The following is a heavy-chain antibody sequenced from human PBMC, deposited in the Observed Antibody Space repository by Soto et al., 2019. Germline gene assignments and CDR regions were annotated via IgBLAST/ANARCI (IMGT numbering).Heavy chain of an antibody. V-gene: IGHV1-69*02. J-gene: IGHJ4*02. Sequence: QVQLVQSGAEVKKPGSSVKVSCKASGGTFSSYTISWVRQAPGQGLEWMGRIIPILGIANYAQKFQGRVTITADKSTSTAYMELSSLRSEDTAVYYCARSQWGHSSYGSGSYDFDYWGQGTLVTVSS. CDR2: IIPILGIA. CDR3: ARSQWGHSSYGSGSYDFDY. D-gene: IGHD3-10*01. CDR1: GGTFSSYT.